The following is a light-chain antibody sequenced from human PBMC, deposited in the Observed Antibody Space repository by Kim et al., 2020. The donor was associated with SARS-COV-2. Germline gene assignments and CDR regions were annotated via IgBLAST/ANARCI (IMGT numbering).Light chain of an antibody. CDR1: SGSIASNN. J-gene: IGLJ2*01. CDR2: EDD. CDR3: QSYDSSNHVV. V-gene: IGLV6-57*02. Sequence: KTVTISCTGSSGSIASNNVQWYQQRPGSAPTTVMYEDDQRPSGVPDRFSGSIDSSSNSASLTISGLKTEDEADYYCQSYDSSNHVVFGGGTQLTVL.